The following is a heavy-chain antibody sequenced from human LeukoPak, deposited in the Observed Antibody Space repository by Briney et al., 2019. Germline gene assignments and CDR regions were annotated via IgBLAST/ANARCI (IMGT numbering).Heavy chain of an antibody. D-gene: IGHD2-15*01. J-gene: IGHJ4*02. Sequence: GAPVKVSCKVSGYTFTDYYMHWVQQAPGKGLEWMGLVDPEDGETIYAEKFQGRVTITADTSTDTAYMELSSLRSEDTAVYCCAKTYCSGGSCHFDYWGQGTLVTVSS. CDR1: GYTFTDYY. CDR2: VDPEDGET. CDR3: AKTYCSGGSCHFDY. V-gene: IGHV1-69-2*01.